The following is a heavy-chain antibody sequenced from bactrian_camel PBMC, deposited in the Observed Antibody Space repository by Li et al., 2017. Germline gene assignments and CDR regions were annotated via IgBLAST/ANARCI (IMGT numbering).Heavy chain of an antibody. CDR1: GDIESSDC. CDR2: IDSDGDT. D-gene: IGHD2*01. Sequence: HVQLVESGGGSVQAGRSLRLSCIASGDIESSDCTGWFRQAPGKEREGIAVIDSDGDTAYAESMKDRFTISVDNAKNTLYLQMNSLKPEDTATYYCAADMSGRPGYGGYCYLDYNYWGQGTQVTV. CDR3: AADMSGRPGYGGYCYLDYNY. V-gene: IGHV3S53*01. J-gene: IGHJ4*01.